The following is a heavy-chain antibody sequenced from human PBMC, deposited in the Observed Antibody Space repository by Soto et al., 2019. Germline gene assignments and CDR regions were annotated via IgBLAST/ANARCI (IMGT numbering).Heavy chain of an antibody. CDR1: GGTFSSYA. Sequence: GASVKVSCKASGGTFSSYAISWVRQAPGQGLEWMGWIIPIFGTTNYAQKFQGRVTMTADTSTSTAYMELRSLRSDDTAVYYCARSDEQWLVLVDYWGQGTLVTVSS. CDR3: ARSDEQWLVLVDY. D-gene: IGHD6-19*01. V-gene: IGHV1-69*06. CDR2: IIPIFGTT. J-gene: IGHJ4*02.